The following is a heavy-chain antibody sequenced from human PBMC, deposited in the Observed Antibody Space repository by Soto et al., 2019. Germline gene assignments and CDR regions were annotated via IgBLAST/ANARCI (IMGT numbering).Heavy chain of an antibody. J-gene: IGHJ6*03. CDR2: MNPNSGNT. Sequence: QVPLVQSGAEVKKPGASVKVSCKASGYTFTSYDINWVRQATGQGPEWMGWMNPNSGNTGYAQKFQGRVTMTRNTSISTAYMELSSLRSEDTAVYYCARGLQWLVRGYYYMDVWGKGTTVTVSS. CDR3: ARGLQWLVRGYYYMDV. V-gene: IGHV1-8*01. CDR1: GYTFTSYD. D-gene: IGHD6-19*01.